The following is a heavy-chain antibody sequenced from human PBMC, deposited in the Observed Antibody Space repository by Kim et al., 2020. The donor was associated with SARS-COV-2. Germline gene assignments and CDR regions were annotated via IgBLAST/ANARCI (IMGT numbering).Heavy chain of an antibody. CDR1: GGSISSGGYY. V-gene: IGHV4-31*03. CDR2: IYYSGST. D-gene: IGHD2-2*02. CDR3: ARAESSTSCYRFVCDPSVFDY. J-gene: IGHJ4*02. Sequence: SETLSLTCTVSGGSISSGGYYWSWIRQHPGKGLEWIGYIYYSGSTYYNPSLKSRVTISVDTSKNQFSLKLSSVTAADTAVYYCARAESSTSCYRFVCDPSVFDYWGQGTLVTVSS.